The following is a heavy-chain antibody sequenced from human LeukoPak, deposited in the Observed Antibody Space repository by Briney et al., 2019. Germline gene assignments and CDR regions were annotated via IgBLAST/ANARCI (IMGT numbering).Heavy chain of an antibody. D-gene: IGHD3-3*01. CDR1: GGSISSGGYS. V-gene: IGHV4-30-2*01. CDR2: IYHSGST. Sequence: SETLSLTCAVSGGSISSGGYSWSWIRQPPGKGLEWIGYIYHSGSTYYNPSLKSRVTISVDTSKNQFSLKLSSVTAADTAVYYCARSPQGDFWSGYYSHNWFDPWGQGTLVTVSS. CDR3: ARSPQGDFWSGYYSHNWFDP. J-gene: IGHJ5*02.